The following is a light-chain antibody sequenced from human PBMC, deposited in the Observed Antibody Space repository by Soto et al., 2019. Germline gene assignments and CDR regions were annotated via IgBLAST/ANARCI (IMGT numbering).Light chain of an antibody. CDR2: GAT. CDR3: KHHDEQPPTLS. V-gene: IGKV3D-15*03. Sequence: EIVMTQSPATLSVSPGERATLSCRASQSVTTNLAWYQQKPGQAHRLLIYGATVRATGIPARFSGSGSGTESTLTISILQSEDFAVYYYKHHDEQPPTLSFGGGTKVEIK. J-gene: IGKJ4*01. CDR1: QSVTTN.